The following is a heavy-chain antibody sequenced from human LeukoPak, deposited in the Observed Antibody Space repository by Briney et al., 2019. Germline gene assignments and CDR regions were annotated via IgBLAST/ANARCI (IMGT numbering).Heavy chain of an antibody. V-gene: IGHV1-8*03. CDR2: MNPNSGNT. D-gene: IGHD3-3*01. CDR3: ARGRPSYYDFWSGPMGV. CDR1: GYIFTSYD. J-gene: IGHJ6*03. Sequence: ASVKVSCKASGYIFTSYDINWVRQATGQGLEWMGWMNPNSGNTGYAQKFQGRVTITRNTSISTAYMELSSLRSEDTAVYYCARGRPSYYDFWSGPMGVWGKGTTVTVSS.